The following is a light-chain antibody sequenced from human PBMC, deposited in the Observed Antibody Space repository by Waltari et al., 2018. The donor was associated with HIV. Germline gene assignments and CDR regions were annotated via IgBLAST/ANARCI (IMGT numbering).Light chain of an antibody. J-gene: IGKJ4*01. Sequence: DIVMTQSPDSLAVSLGERATINCTSSQSVLASSANQHYLAWYQQRPGQPPTLLIYLASSRESGVPDRFSGSGSGTDFALTISSQQAEDVAVYYCQQYFLTPFTFGGGTKVEIK. V-gene: IGKV4-1*01. CDR2: LAS. CDR3: QQYFLTPFT. CDR1: QSVLASSANQHY.